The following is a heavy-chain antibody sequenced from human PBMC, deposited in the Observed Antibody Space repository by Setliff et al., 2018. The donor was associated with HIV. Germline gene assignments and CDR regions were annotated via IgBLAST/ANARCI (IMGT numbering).Heavy chain of an antibody. CDR2: IYYSGST. D-gene: IGHD4-17*01. Sequence: PSETLSLTCAVSGGSISSDDHYWSWIRQSPGKGLVWLGYIYYSGSTTYNPPLRSRVTISIDTSKNQFSLNLRSVTAADTAVYYCARDPPGYGDSKDYWGQGKLVTVSS. V-gene: IGHV4-61*08. CDR3: ARDPPGYGDSKDY. CDR1: GGSISSDDHY. J-gene: IGHJ4*02.